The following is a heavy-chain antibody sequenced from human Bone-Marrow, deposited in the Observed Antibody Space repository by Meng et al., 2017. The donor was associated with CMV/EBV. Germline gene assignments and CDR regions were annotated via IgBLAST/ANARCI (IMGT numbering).Heavy chain of an antibody. CDR1: GGSISSGDYY. CDR3: ARSGGSYAY. D-gene: IGHD1-26*01. Sequence: SETLSLTCTVSGGSISSGDYYWSWICRPPGKGLEWIGYIYYSGSTYYNPSLKSRVTISVDTSKNQFSLKLSSVTAADTAVYYCARSGGSYAYWGQGTLVTVSS. V-gene: IGHV4-30-4*08. J-gene: IGHJ4*02. CDR2: IYYSGST.